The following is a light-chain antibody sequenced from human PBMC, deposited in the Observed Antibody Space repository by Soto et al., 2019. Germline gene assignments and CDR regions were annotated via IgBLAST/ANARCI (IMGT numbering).Light chain of an antibody. CDR3: QQYEISPPIT. CDR1: QSLSSN. V-gene: IGKV3-20*01. Sequence: ELVLTQSPGTLSVSPGERATLSCRASQSLSSNLAWYQQKPGQAPRLLIYGASTRATGSPARFSGSGSGTDFTLTITRLEPEDFAMYYCQQYEISPPITFGQGTRLEIK. CDR2: GAS. J-gene: IGKJ5*01.